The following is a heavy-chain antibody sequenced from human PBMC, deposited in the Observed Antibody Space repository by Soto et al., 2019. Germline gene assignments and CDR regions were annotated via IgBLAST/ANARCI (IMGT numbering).Heavy chain of an antibody. J-gene: IGHJ3*02. CDR3: ASARHDPKTGERGSDAFDI. CDR1: GFTFSSYS. Sequence: GGSLRLSCAASGFTFSSYSMNWVRQAPGKGLEWVSSISSSSSYIYYAGSVKGRFTISRDNAKNSLYLQMNSLRAEDTAVDYCASARHDPKTGERGSDAFDIWGQGTMVTVSS. V-gene: IGHV3-21*01. D-gene: IGHD7-27*01. CDR2: ISSSSSYI.